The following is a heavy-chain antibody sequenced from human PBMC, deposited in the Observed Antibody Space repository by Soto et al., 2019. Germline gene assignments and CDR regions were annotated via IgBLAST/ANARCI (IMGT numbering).Heavy chain of an antibody. V-gene: IGHV4-59*08. CDR2: IYYSGST. D-gene: IGHD3-10*01. CDR3: ARRYGSCFDI. J-gene: IGHJ3*02. Sequence: QVQLQESGPGLVKPSETLSLTCTVSGGSISSYYWRWIRQPPGKGLEWIGYIYYSGSTNYNPSLKRRVTIPVDTSKNQFSLKLSSVTAADTAVYYCARRYGSCFDIWGQGTMVTVSS. CDR1: GGSISSYY.